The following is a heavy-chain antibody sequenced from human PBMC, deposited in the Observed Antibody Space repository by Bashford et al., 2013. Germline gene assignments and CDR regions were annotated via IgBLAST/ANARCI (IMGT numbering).Heavy chain of an antibody. V-gene: IGHV4-39*01. J-gene: IGHJ6*02. CDR1: GGSITSSTYS. Sequence: SETLSLTCTVSGGSITSSTYSWGWIRQPPGKGLEWIGSIYYSGNTDYNPSLKSRVTISVDTSKNQFSLQLTSVTAADTAVYYCARITGYSSSWYYPNGMDVWGQGTTVTVSS. CDR3: ARITGYSSSWYYPNGMDV. CDR2: IYYSGNT. D-gene: IGHD6-13*01.